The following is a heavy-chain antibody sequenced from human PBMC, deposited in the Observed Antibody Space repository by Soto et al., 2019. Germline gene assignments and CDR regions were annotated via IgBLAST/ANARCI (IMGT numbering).Heavy chain of an antibody. CDR3: TAAGHYYSYGMDV. V-gene: IGHV3-15*01. CDR2: IKSKTDGGTT. CDR1: GFTFSNAW. Sequence: PGGSLRLSCAASGFTFSNAWMSWVRQAPGKGLEWVGRIKSKTDGGTTDYAAPVKGRFTISRDDSKNTLYLQMNSLKTEDTAVYYCTAAGHYYSYGMDVWGQGTTVTVSS. J-gene: IGHJ6*02.